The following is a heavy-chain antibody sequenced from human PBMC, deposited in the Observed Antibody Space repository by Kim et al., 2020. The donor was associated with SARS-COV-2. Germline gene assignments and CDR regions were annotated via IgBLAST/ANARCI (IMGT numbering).Heavy chain of an antibody. V-gene: IGHV5-51*01. D-gene: IGHD3-10*01. J-gene: IGHJ5*02. Sequence: SPSFQGLVTISVDKSTSTAYLQWSSLKASDTAMYYCARGDWVWGEGVNWFDPWGQGTLVTVSS. CDR3: ARGDWVWGEGVNWFDP.